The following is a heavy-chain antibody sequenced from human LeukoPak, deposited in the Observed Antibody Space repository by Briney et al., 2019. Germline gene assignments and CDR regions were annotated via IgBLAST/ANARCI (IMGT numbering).Heavy chain of an antibody. Sequence: SETLSLTCTVSGGSISSSSYYWGWIRQPPGKGLEWIGSIYHSGSTYYNPSLKSRVTISVDTSKNQFSPKLSSVTAADTAVYYCARDKTRTHYMDVWGKGTTVTVSS. CDR1: GGSISSSSYY. D-gene: IGHD1-14*01. CDR2: IYHSGST. CDR3: ARDKTRTHYMDV. J-gene: IGHJ6*03. V-gene: IGHV4-39*07.